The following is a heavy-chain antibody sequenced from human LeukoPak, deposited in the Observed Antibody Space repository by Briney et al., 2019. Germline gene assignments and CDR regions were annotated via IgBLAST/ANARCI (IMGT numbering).Heavy chain of an antibody. Sequence: PGGSLRLSCSASGFTFSAYAMHWVRQAPGKGLEYVSSISSNGGSTYYADSVKGRFTISRDNSKNTLYLQMSSLRAEDTAVYYCARDIATAGHLAFDYWGQGTLVTVSS. D-gene: IGHD6-13*01. CDR1: GFTFSAYA. CDR2: ISSNGGST. J-gene: IGHJ4*02. V-gene: IGHV3-64D*06. CDR3: ARDIATAGHLAFDY.